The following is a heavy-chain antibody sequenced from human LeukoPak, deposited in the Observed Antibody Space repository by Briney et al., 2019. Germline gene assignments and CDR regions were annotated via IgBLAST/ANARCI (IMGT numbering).Heavy chain of an antibody. D-gene: IGHD2-21*02. CDR1: GFAFYSYS. CDR2: ISTSGYYI. CDR3: ARVSPNVVTESSDY. V-gene: IGHV3-21*01. Sequence: GGSLRLSCAASGFAFYSYSMNCVPPAPGKGRERVASISTSGYYIYHADSVKGRFTISRDNARESLYRQMNSLRADDTAVYYCARVSPNVVTESSDYWGQGTLVTASS. J-gene: IGHJ4*02.